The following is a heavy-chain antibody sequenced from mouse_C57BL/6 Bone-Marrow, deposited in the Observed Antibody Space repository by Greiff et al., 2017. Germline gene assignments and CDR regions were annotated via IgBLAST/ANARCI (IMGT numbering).Heavy chain of an antibody. V-gene: IGHV1-15*01. J-gene: IGHJ2*01. CDR3: TSDWDY. Sequence: VKLQESGAELVRPGASVTLSCKASGYTFTDYEMHWVKQTPVHGLEWIGAIDPETGGTAYNQKFKGKAILTADNSSSTAYMELRSLTSEDSAVYYCTSDWDYWGQGTTLTVSS. D-gene: IGHD2-13*01. CDR1: GYTFTDYE. CDR2: IDPETGGT.